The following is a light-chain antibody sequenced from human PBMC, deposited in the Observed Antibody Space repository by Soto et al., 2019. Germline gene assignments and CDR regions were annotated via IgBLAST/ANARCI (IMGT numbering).Light chain of an antibody. Sequence: DIQMTQSPSSLSASVGARVTITCRSSQYISSWLTWYQQTPGKAPKSLIYAASTLRGGVPSRFSGSGSGTDFTLTISSLQPEDSATYYCQQYTSNPLTFGGGTRVEI. CDR3: QQYTSNPLT. CDR2: AAS. J-gene: IGKJ4*01. V-gene: IGKV1D-16*01. CDR1: QYISSW.